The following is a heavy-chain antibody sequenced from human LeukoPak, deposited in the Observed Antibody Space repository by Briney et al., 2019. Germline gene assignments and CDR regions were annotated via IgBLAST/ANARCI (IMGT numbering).Heavy chain of an antibody. CDR2: IWHDGSSP. CDR1: GFTFTNYD. J-gene: IGHJ4*02. D-gene: IGHD2-2*01. CDR3: ARTHCDITHCYENYFDY. V-gene: IGHV3-33*01. Sequence: GRSLRLSCAASGFTFTNYDIHWVRQTPGKGLEWVAVIWHDGSSPYYADSVKGRFTISRDNSKNTLFLQMNSLRDEDTAVYYCARTHCDITHCYENYFDYRGQGTLVTVSS.